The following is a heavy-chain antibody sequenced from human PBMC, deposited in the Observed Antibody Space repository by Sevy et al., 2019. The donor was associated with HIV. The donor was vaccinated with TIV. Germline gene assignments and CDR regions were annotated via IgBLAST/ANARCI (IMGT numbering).Heavy chain of an antibody. Sequence: SETLSLTCGVFSGSFSGHYWTWIRQPPGKGLEWIGGFNHGGGASYNPSLRSRVTISLDTSKNGLSLRLNSVTAAETAIYYCAGGDYGLIDYWGPGTLVTVSS. CDR1: SGSFSGHY. J-gene: IGHJ4*02. V-gene: IGHV4-34*01. D-gene: IGHD4-17*01. CDR3: AGGDYGLIDY. CDR2: FNHGGGA.